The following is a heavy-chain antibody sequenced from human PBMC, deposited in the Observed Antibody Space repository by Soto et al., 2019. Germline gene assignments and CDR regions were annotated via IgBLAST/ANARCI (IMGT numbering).Heavy chain of an antibody. CDR3: ARAQVGATHRAWFDP. CDR1: GFTFRSYS. D-gene: IGHD1-26*01. CDR2: ISSSGSTT. Sequence: GSLRLSCVASGFTFRSYSMNWVRQAPGKGLEWVSYISSSGSTTYYADSVKGRFTISRDNAKNSLYLQMNSLRDEDTAVYYCARAQVGATHRAWFDPWGQGTLVTVSS. J-gene: IGHJ5*02. V-gene: IGHV3-48*02.